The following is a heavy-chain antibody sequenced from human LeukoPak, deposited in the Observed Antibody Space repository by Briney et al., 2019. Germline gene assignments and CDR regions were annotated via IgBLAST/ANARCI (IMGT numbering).Heavy chain of an antibody. J-gene: IGHJ4*02. V-gene: IGHV3-53*01. Sequence: GGSLRLSCAASGFTVSSNYMSWVRQAPGKGLEWVSVIYSGGSTYYADSVKGRFTISRDNSKNTLYLQMSSLRAEDTAVYYCARTPYDSSGYYYYFDYWGQGTLVTVSS. D-gene: IGHD3-22*01. CDR3: ARTPYDSSGYYYYFDY. CDR1: GFTVSSNY. CDR2: IYSGGST.